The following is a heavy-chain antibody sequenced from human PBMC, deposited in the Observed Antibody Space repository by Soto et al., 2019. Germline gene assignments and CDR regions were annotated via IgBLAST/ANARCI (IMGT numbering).Heavy chain of an antibody. D-gene: IGHD2-15*01. V-gene: IGHV3-11*06. Sequence: SEFTSSDYCRNRIRQKQKKGLEWVSYISNNKNNKYYTDSVKGRFTISRDNSKNTLYLQMNSLRDEDTAVYYCARFREVVAASDWDYWGQGTLVTVSS. J-gene: IGHJ4*02. CDR2: ISNNKNNK. CDR1: EFTSSDYC. CDR3: ARFREVVAASDWDY.